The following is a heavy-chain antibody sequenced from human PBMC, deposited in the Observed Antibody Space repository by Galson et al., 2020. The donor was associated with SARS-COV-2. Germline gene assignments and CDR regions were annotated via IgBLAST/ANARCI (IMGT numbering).Heavy chain of an antibody. V-gene: IGHV3-33*01. CDR2: IWYDGSNK. Sequence: GESLKISCAASGFTFSNYGMHWVRQAPGKGLEWVDVIWYDGSNKYYADSVKGRFTISRDNSKNTLYLQMNSRRAEDTAVYYCARDGQWLVRAADYWGQGTLVTVSS. CDR1: GFTFSNYG. J-gene: IGHJ4*02. D-gene: IGHD6-19*01. CDR3: ARDGQWLVRAADY.